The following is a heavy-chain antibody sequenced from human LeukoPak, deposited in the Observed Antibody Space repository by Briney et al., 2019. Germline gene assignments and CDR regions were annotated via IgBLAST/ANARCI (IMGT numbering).Heavy chain of an antibody. J-gene: IGHJ4*02. CDR3: AKSAIVGATYRGNY. CDR1: GFTFSSYA. CDR2: ISGSGNST. Sequence: GGSLRLSCAASGFTFSSYAMSWVRQAPGKGLEWVSAISGSGNSTYYADSVKGRFTISRDNSKNTLHLQMNSLRAEDTAVYYCAKSAIVGATYRGNYWGQGTLVTVSS. V-gene: IGHV3-23*01. D-gene: IGHD1-26*01.